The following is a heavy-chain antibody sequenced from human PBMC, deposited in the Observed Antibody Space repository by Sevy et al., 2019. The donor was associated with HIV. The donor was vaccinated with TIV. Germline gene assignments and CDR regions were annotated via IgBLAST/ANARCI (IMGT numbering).Heavy chain of an antibody. D-gene: IGHD2-21*02. Sequence: GGSLRLSCAASGFTFSSYGMHWVRQAPGKGLEWVAVISYDGSNKYYADSVKGRFTISRDNSKNTLYLQMNSLRAEDTAVYYCAKERGCGGDCYLGFDAFDIWGQGTMVTVSS. CDR3: AKERGCGGDCYLGFDAFDI. CDR2: ISYDGSNK. CDR1: GFTFSSYG. J-gene: IGHJ3*02. V-gene: IGHV3-30*18.